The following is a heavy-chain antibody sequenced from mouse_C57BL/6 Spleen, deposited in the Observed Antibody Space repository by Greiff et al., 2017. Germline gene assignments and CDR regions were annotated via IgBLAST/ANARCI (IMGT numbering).Heavy chain of an antibody. D-gene: IGHD2-4*01. J-gene: IGHJ3*01. Sequence: QVQLQQSGAELARPGASVKLSCKASGYTFTSYGISWVKQRTGQGLEWIGEIYPRSGNTYYNEKFKGKATLTADKSSSTAYMELRSLTSEDSAVYFCARRGNDFWFAYWGQGTLVTVSA. CDR1: GYTFTSYG. V-gene: IGHV1-81*01. CDR2: IYPRSGNT. CDR3: ARRGNDFWFAY.